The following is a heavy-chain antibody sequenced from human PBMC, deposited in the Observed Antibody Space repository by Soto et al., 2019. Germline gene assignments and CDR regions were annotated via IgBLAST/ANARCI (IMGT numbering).Heavy chain of an antibody. CDR1: GGSISSYY. J-gene: IGHJ5*02. CDR3: ARGGRGYSYDWFDP. D-gene: IGHD5-18*01. CDR2: IYYSGST. Sequence: PSETLSLTCTVSGGSISSYYWSWMRQPPGKGLEWIGYIYYSGSTNYNPSLKSRVTISVDTSKNQFSLKLSSVIAADTAVYYCARGGRGYSYDWFDPWGQGTLVTVSS. V-gene: IGHV4-59*01.